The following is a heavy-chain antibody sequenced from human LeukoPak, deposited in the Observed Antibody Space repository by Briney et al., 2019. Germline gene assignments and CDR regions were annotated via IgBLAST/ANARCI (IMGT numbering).Heavy chain of an antibody. Sequence: GGSLRLSCAASGFTFSSIAMSWVRQAPDKGLEWVSTISGSGGGTYYADSVKGRFTISRDDFKNTLYLQMNSLRADDTAVYYCAKDLGRYRNNFFDYWGQGNLVTVSS. J-gene: IGHJ4*02. CDR2: ISGSGGGT. V-gene: IGHV3-23*01. CDR3: AKDLGRYRNNFFDY. D-gene: IGHD1-26*01. CDR1: GFTFSSIA.